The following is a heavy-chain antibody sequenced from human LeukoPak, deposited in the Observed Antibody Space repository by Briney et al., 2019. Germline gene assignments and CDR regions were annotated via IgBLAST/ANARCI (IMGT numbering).Heavy chain of an antibody. CDR2: IYYSGST. CDR1: GGSISSYY. J-gene: IGHJ6*03. CDR3: ARGYYMDV. V-gene: IGHV4-59*08. Sequence: SETLSLTCTVSGGSISSYYWSWIRQPPGKGLEWIGYIYYSGSTNYNPSLKSRVTISVDTSKNQFSLKLSSATAADTAVYYCARGYYMDVWGKGTTVTVSS.